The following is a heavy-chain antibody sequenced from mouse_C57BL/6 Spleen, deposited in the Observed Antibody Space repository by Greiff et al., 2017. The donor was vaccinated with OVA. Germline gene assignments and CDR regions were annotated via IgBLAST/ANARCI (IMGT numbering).Heavy chain of an antibody. CDR3: ARTGTGFDY. CDR2: ISSGGSYT. J-gene: IGHJ2*01. Sequence: DVHLVESGGDLVKPGGSLKLSCAASGFTFSSYGMSWVRQTPDKRLEWVATISSGGSYTYYPDSVKGRFTISRDNAKNTLYLQMSSLKSEDTAMYYCARTGTGFDYWGQGTTLTVSS. V-gene: IGHV5-6*01. D-gene: IGHD4-1*01. CDR1: GFTFSSYG.